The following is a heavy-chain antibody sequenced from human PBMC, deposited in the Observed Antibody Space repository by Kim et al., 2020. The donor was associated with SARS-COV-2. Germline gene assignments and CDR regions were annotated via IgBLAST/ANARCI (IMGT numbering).Heavy chain of an antibody. D-gene: IGHD2-2*01. CDR1: GYTFTSYD. J-gene: IGHJ6*02. Sequence: ASVKVSCKASGYTFTSYDINWVRQATGQGLEWMGWMNPNSGNTGYAQKFQGRVTMTRNTSISTAYMELSSLRSEDTAVYYCAREYCSSTSCGTYYYYYGMDVWGQGTTVTVSS. CDR2: MNPNSGNT. CDR3: AREYCSSTSCGTYYYYYGMDV. V-gene: IGHV1-8*01.